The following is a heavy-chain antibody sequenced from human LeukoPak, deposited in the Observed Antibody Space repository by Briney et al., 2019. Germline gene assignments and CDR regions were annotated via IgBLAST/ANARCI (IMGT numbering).Heavy chain of an antibody. CDR3: ARDLWAQQEGDGFDI. V-gene: IGHV3-7*03. Sequence: GGSLRLSCAASGFTFTKYWMSWVRQAPGKRLECVASINQDESVKRYVDSAKGRFTISRDNTPNSVYLEMNSLTAEDTALYYCARDLWAQQEGDGFDIWGQGTMVTVSS. J-gene: IGHJ3*02. CDR1: GFTFTKYW. CDR2: INQDESVK. D-gene: IGHD6-13*01.